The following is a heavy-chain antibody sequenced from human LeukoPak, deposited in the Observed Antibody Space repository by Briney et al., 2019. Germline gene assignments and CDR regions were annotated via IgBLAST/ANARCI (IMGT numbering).Heavy chain of an antibody. CDR3: ATMIVTGYYYGMDV. D-gene: IGHD3-22*01. Sequence: GASVKVSCKASGYTFTIYYMHWVRRAPGQGLEWMGIINPSGGSTSYAQKFQGRVTMTRDTSTSTVYMELSSLRSEDTAVYYCATMIVTGYYYGMDVWGQGTTVTVSS. CDR2: INPSGGST. J-gene: IGHJ6*02. CDR1: GYTFTIYY. V-gene: IGHV1-46*01.